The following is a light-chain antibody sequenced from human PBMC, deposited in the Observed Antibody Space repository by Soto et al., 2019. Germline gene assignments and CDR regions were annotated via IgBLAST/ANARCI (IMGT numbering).Light chain of an antibody. CDR3: QRYGSSPLT. V-gene: IGKV3-20*01. CDR2: GAS. J-gene: IGKJ4*01. CDR1: QSVSSSY. Sequence: EIVLTQSPGTLSLSPGERATLSCRASQSVSSSYLAGYQQKPGQAPRLLIYGASSRATGIPDRFSGGGSGRDFALTISRREAEDFAVYYCQRYGSSPLTFGGGTEVEIK.